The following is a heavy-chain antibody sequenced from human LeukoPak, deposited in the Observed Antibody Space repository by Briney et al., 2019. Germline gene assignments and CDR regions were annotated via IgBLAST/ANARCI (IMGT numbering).Heavy chain of an antibody. CDR2: ISDSGST. Sequence: PSETLSLTCVVSGGSLSTHHWSWIRQSPGRGLEWIGYISDSGSTNYNPSLKSRVTISVDTSKNQFSLMLSSVTAADTAVYYCARGYDSSAYYPFNYWGQGTLVAVSS. CDR3: ARGYDSSAYYPFNY. V-gene: IGHV4-59*11. CDR1: GGSLSTHH. D-gene: IGHD3-22*01. J-gene: IGHJ4*02.